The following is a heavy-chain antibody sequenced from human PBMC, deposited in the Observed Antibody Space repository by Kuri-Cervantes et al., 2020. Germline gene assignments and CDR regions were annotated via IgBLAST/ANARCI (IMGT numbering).Heavy chain of an antibody. CDR2: ISSSSSFI. V-gene: IGHV3-21*01. Sequence: GGSLRLSCAASGFTFSIYSMNWVRQAPGKGLEWVSSISSSSSFIYYADSVKGRFTISRDNAKNSLYLQMNSLRAEDTAVYYCARDSGYSSSWYDYYYYGMDVWGQGTTVTVSS. D-gene: IGHD6-13*01. CDR1: GFTFSIYS. J-gene: IGHJ6*02. CDR3: ARDSGYSSSWYDYYYYGMDV.